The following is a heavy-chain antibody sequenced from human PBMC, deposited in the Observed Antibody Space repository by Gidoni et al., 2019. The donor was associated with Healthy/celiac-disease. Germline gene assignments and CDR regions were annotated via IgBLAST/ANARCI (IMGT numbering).Heavy chain of an antibody. Sequence: SGSTYYNPSLKSRVTISVDTSKNQFSLKLSSVTAADTAVYYCARAKWFGELSNYFDYWGQGTLVTVSS. V-gene: IGHV4-31*02. CDR3: ARAKWFGELSNYFDY. CDR2: SGST. J-gene: IGHJ4*02. D-gene: IGHD3-10*01.